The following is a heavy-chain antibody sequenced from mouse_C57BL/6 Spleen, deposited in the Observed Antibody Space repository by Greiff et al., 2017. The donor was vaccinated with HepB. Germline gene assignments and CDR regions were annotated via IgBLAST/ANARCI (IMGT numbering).Heavy chain of an antibody. CDR1: GYTFTSYW. D-gene: IGHD1-1*01. V-gene: IGHV1-52*01. CDR3: ARDYYGSSYFDD. J-gene: IGHJ2*01. CDR2: IDPSDSET. Sequence: QVQLKQPGAELVRPGSSVKLSCKASGYTFTSYWMHWVKQRPIQGLEWIGNIDPSDSETHYNQKFKDKATLTVDKSSSTAYRQLSSLTSEDSAVYYCARDYYGSSYFDDWGQGTTLTVSS.